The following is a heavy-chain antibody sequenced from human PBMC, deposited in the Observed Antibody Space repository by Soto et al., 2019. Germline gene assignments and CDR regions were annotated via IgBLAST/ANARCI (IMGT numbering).Heavy chain of an antibody. CDR3: ARGGYCSGGACYWKGAWFDP. Sequence: SETLSLTCAVYGGSFSGYYWSWIRQPPGKGLEWIGEINHSGSTNYNPSLKSRVTISVDTSKNQFSLKLSSVTAADTAVYFCARGGYCSGGACYWKGAWFDPWGQGIPVTVSS. CDR2: INHSGST. V-gene: IGHV4-34*01. J-gene: IGHJ5*02. CDR1: GGSFSGYY. D-gene: IGHD2-15*01.